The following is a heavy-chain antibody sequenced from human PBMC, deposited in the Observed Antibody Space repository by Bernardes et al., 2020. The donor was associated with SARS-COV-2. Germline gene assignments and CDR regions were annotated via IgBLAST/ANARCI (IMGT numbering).Heavy chain of an antibody. D-gene: IGHD3-22*01. CDR3: AKGVVAYYYYYGMDV. CDR1: GFTFSSYG. Sequence: GSLRLSCAASGFTFSSYGMHWVRQAPGKGLEWMAVISYDGSNKYYAESVKGRFTISRDNSKNTLYLQMNSLRAEDTAVYHCAKGVVAYYYYYGMDVWGQGTTVTVSS. CDR2: ISYDGSNK. J-gene: IGHJ6*02. V-gene: IGHV3-30*18.